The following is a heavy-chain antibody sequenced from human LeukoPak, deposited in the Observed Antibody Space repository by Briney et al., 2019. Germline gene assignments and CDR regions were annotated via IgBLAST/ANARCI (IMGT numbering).Heavy chain of an antibody. D-gene: IGHD2-8*01. CDR3: AREGSIVPHQDLHC. V-gene: IGHV3-30*03. CDR2: VSSDGSIK. J-gene: IGHJ4*02. Sequence: GSLRLSCVASGFTFSSYGIHWVRQAPGKGLEWVAVVSSDGSIKYNADSVKGRFTISRDTSKNTVYLQMNSLRAEDTAVYYCAREGSIVPHQDLHCWGQGTLVTVSS. CDR1: GFTFSSYG.